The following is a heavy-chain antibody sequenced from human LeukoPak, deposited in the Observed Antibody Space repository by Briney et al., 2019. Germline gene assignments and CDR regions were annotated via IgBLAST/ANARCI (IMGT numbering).Heavy chain of an antibody. V-gene: IGHV4-59*01. CDR1: GGSISSYY. D-gene: IGHD3-22*01. Sequence: SETLSLTCTVSGGSISSYYWSWIRQPPGKGLEWIGYIYYSGSTNYNPSLNSRVSISVHTSKNQFSLRLSSVTAADTAVYYCARYYYDSSGPIYYYYGMDVWGQGTTVTVSS. J-gene: IGHJ6*02. CDR2: IYYSGST. CDR3: ARYYYDSSGPIYYYYGMDV.